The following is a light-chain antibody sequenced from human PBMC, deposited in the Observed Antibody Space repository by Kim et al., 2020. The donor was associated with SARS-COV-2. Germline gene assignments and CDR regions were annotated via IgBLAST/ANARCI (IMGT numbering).Light chain of an antibody. CDR3: QQYHSSPLT. Sequence: SPGERATLSCRASQSVSSNYLAWYQRKPGQAPRLLIHAESSRPTGIPDRFSGSGSGTDFTLTISRLEPEDFAVYYCQQYHSSPLTFGGGTKVDIK. V-gene: IGKV3-20*01. CDR1: QSVSSNY. CDR2: AES. J-gene: IGKJ4*01.